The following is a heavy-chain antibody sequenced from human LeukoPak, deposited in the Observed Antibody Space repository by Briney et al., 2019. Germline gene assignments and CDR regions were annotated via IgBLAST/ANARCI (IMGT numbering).Heavy chain of an antibody. D-gene: IGHD3-22*01. J-gene: IGHJ2*01. CDR2: ISASGSGSTI. CDR3: AREDYYDSLGYFDL. CDR1: GFTFSSFE. V-gene: IGHV3-48*03. Sequence: PGGSLRLSCAASGFTFSSFEVNWVRQAPGKGLEWLSYISASGSGSTIYYADSVKGRFTISRDNAKNSLYLQMNSLRAEDTGVYYCAREDYYDSLGYFDLWGRGTLVTVSS.